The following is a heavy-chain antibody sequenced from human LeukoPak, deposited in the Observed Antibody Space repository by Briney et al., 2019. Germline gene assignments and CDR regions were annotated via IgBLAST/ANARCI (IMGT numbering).Heavy chain of an antibody. CDR2: IYHSGST. D-gene: IGHD6-19*01. J-gene: IGHJ2*01. V-gene: IGHV4-4*02. Sequence: SGTLSLTCAVSGGSISSSNWWSWVRQPPGKGLEWIGEIYHSGSTNYNPSLESRVTISADKSRNQFSLKLTSVTAADSAVYYCARGRGIAVAGWTWYFDLWGRGTLVTVSS. CDR1: GGSISSSNW. CDR3: ARGRGIAVAGWTWYFDL.